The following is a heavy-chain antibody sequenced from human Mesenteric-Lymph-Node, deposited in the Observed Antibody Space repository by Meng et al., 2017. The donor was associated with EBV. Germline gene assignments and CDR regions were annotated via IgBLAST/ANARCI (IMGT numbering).Heavy chain of an antibody. D-gene: IGHD3-10*01. Sequence: VQLQESGPGLVNPSGPRSLTCAVSGGSISSSNWWSWVRQPPGKGLEWIGEIYHSGSTNYNPSLKSRVTISVDKSKNQFSLKLSSVTAADTAVYYCARDLSGSRNRPFDYWGQGTLVTVSS. V-gene: IGHV4-4*02. CDR3: ARDLSGSRNRPFDY. J-gene: IGHJ4*02. CDR1: GGSISSSNW. CDR2: IYHSGST.